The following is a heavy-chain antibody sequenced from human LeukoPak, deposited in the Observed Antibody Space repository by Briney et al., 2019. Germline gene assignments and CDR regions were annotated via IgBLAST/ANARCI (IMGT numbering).Heavy chain of an antibody. V-gene: IGHV1-24*01. CDR3: ATFTISGGPQGDWFDP. D-gene: IGHD2-15*01. CDR1: GYTLTELS. Sequence: ASVKVSCKVSGYTLTELSMHWVRQAPGKGLEWMGGFDPEDGETIYARKFQGRVTMTEDTSTDTAYMELSSLRSEDTAVYYCATFTISGGPQGDWFDPWGQGTLVTVSS. J-gene: IGHJ5*01. CDR2: FDPEDGET.